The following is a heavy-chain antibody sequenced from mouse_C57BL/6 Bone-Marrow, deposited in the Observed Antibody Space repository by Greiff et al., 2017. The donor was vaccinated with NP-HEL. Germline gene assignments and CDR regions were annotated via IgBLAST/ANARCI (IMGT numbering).Heavy chain of an antibody. CDR1: GYSFTGYY. CDR2: IYPYNGVS. J-gene: IGHJ3*01. D-gene: IGHD2-3*01. V-gene: IGHV1-31*01. CDR3: ARRGWLLFFAY. Sequence: VHVKQSGPELVKPGASVKISCKASGYSFTGYYMHWVKQSHGNILDWIGYIYPYNGVSSFNQKFKGKATLTVDKSSSTAYMELRSLTSEDSAVYYCARRGWLLFFAYWGQGTLVTVSA.